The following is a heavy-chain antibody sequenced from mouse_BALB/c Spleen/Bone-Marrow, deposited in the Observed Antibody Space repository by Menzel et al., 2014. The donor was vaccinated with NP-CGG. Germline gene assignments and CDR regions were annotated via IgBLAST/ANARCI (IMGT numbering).Heavy chain of an antibody. CDR3: ARDKGGILFDY. CDR2: IRNKANGYTT. J-gene: IGHJ2*01. D-gene: IGHD1-1*02. Sequence: EVKLVDSGGGLVQPGGSLILSCATSGFTFTDYYMNWVRQPPGKALEWLGFIRNKANGYTTEYSASVKGRFTISRDNSQSILYLQMNTLRAEDSATYYCARDKGGILFDYWGQGTTLTVSS. CDR1: GFTFTDYY. V-gene: IGHV7-3*02.